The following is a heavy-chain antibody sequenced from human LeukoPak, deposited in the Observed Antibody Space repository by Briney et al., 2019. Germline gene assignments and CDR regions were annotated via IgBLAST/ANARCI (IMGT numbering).Heavy chain of an antibody. D-gene: IGHD5-18*01. CDR3: ARGRGYSFGCDY. Sequence: SETLSLTCTVSGGSISNYYWSWIRQPLGKGLEWIGYIDNSGSINYNPSLKSRVTISVDTSKNQFSLKLSSVTAADTAVYYCARGRGYSFGCDYWGQGTLVTVSS. CDR2: IDNSGSI. J-gene: IGHJ4*02. CDR1: GGSISNYY. V-gene: IGHV4-59*01.